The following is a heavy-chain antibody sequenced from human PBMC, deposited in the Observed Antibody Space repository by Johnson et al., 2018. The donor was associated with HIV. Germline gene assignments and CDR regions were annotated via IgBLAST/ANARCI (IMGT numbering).Heavy chain of an antibody. Sequence: QLVESGGGVVQPGGSLRLSCAASGFTFDDYVMHWVRQAPGKGLEWVSGISWNSGSIGYADSVKGRFTISRDNAKNSLYLQMNSLRAEDTALYYCAKDTEAAAGTDDAFDIWGQGTMVTVSS. CDR1: GFTFDDYV. V-gene: IGHV3-9*01. D-gene: IGHD6-13*01. CDR3: AKDTEAAAGTDDAFDI. CDR2: ISWNSGSI. J-gene: IGHJ3*02.